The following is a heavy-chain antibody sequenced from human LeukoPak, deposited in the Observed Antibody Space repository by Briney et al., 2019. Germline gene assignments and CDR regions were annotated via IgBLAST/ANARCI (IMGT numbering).Heavy chain of an antibody. CDR2: ISTSSNYI. CDR3: ARDVGASAPDAFDI. D-gene: IGHD1-26*01. Sequence: GGSLRLSCTASGFTFSTYNMNWVRQAPGRGLEWVSSISTSSNYIYYADSVKGRFTISRDNAKNSLYLQMNSLRVEDTDVYYCARDVGASAPDAFDIWGQGTMVTVSS. CDR1: GFTFSTYN. J-gene: IGHJ3*02. V-gene: IGHV3-21*01.